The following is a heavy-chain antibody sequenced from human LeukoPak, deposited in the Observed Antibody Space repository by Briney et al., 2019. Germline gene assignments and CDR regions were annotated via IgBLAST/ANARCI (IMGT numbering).Heavy chain of an antibody. Sequence: PGGSLRLSCAVSGFTFSSYEMNWVRQAPGKGLEWVSYISSSGSTIFYADSVKGRFTISRDNAKNSLYLQMISLRAEDTAVYYCARGPLDYSDYGTDAFDIWGQGTMVTVSS. CDR3: ARGPLDYSDYGTDAFDI. J-gene: IGHJ3*02. D-gene: IGHD4-11*01. CDR1: GFTFSSYE. V-gene: IGHV3-48*03. CDR2: ISSSGSTI.